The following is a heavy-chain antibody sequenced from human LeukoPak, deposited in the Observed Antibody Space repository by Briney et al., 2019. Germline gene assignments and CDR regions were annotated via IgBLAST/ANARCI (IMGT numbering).Heavy chain of an antibody. CDR3: ARVLYFRENSYAVPFDQ. CDR2: IREDGSEA. J-gene: IGHJ4*02. Sequence: GGSLRLSCEASGFIFSNFWMSWVRQAPGKGLEWVANIREDGSEAYYVDFVKGRFTISRDNDKNSLHLQMNSLRVEDTAVYYCARVLYFRENSYAVPFDQWGQGTLVTVSS. V-gene: IGHV3-7*01. CDR1: GFIFSNFW. D-gene: IGHD5-18*01.